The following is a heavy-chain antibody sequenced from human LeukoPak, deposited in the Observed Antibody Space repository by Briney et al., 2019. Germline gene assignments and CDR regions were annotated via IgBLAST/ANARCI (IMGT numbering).Heavy chain of an antibody. CDR2: IKSKSHGETT. J-gene: IGHJ4*02. CDR3: TRVGH. D-gene: IGHD3/OR15-3a*01. CDR1: GFTFRDYA. Sequence: GGSLRLSCTTSGFTFRDYAVSWVSQAPGKGLEWIGVIKSKSHGETTAYATSVKDRFTISRDDSKSVAYLQMNSMKTEDTGVYYCTRVGHWGQGTLVTVSS. V-gene: IGHV3-49*04.